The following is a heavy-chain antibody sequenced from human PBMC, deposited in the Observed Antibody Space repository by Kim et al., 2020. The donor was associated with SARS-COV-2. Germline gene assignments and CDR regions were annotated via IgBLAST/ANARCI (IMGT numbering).Heavy chain of an antibody. CDR3: ARDRAMDV. Sequence: SGSTNYNPSLKSRATISVDKSKNQFSLKLSSVTAADTAVYYCARDRAMDVWGQGTTVTVSS. J-gene: IGHJ6*02. V-gene: IGHV4-4*02. CDR2: SGST.